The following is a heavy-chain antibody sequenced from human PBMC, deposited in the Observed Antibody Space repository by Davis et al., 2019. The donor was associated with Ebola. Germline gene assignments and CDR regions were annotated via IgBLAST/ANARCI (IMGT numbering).Heavy chain of an antibody. CDR3: AGWGAARPYHYYYYYYMDV. J-gene: IGHJ6*03. Sequence: SVQVSCKASGGTFSSYAISWVRQAPGQGLEWMGGIIPIFGTANYAQKFQGRVTITADESTSTAYMELSSLRSEDTAVYYCAGWGAARPYHYYYYYYMDVWGKGTTVTVSS. V-gene: IGHV1-69*13. D-gene: IGHD6-6*01. CDR2: IIPIFGTA. CDR1: GGTFSSYA.